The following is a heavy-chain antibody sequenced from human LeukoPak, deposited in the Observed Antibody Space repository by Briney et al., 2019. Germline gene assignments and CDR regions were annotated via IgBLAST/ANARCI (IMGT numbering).Heavy chain of an antibody. J-gene: IGHJ4*02. CDR3: ARDLAGYSGN. Sequence: GGSLRLSCAASGFTFSSHAMSWVRQAPGKGLEWVSSLSDSGGDTFYANSVKGRFAISRDNFKNTLYLQMNSLRAEDMAVYYCARDLAGYSGNWGQGTLVTVSS. CDR2: LSDSGGDT. D-gene: IGHD6-13*01. V-gene: IGHV3-23*01. CDR1: GFTFSSHA.